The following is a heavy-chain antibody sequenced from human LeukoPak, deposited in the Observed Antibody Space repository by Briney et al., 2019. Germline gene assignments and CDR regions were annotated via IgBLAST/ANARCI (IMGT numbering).Heavy chain of an antibody. Sequence: SSETLSPTCAVYGGSFSGYYWSWIRQPPGKGLEWIGEINHIGSTNYNPSLKSRVTISVDTSKNQFSLRLSSVTAADTAVYYCASYSGSYDWFDPWGQGTLVTVSS. D-gene: IGHD1-26*01. CDR2: INHIGST. J-gene: IGHJ5*02. CDR1: GGSFSGYY. V-gene: IGHV4-34*01. CDR3: ASYSGSYDWFDP.